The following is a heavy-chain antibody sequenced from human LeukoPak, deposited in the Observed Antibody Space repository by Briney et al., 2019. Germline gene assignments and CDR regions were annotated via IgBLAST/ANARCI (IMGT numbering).Heavy chain of an antibody. J-gene: IGHJ4*02. CDR2: ISYDGSNK. CDR1: GFTFSSYG. Sequence: GRSLRLSCAASGFTFSSYGMHWVRQAPGKGLEWVAVISYDGSNKYYADSVKGRFTISRDNSKNTLYLQMNSLRAEDTAVYYCAPYTSAYGDSVRYWGQGTLVTVSS. D-gene: IGHD4-17*01. V-gene: IGHV3-30*03. CDR3: APYTSAYGDSVRY.